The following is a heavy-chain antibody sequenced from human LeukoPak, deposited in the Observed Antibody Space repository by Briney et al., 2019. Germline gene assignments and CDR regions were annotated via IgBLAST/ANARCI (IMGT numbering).Heavy chain of an antibody. Sequence: KDSETLSLTCTVSGGSITNTNYYWAWIRQPPGEGLEWIGSVYHSGITYYTPSLKSRVSISVDTSKNQFSLKVTSVTAADTAVYYCAREWQYQFDYWGQGSLVTVSS. V-gene: IGHV4-39*07. CDR2: VYHSGIT. J-gene: IGHJ4*02. CDR3: AREWQYQFDY. CDR1: GGSITNTNYY. D-gene: IGHD4-11*01.